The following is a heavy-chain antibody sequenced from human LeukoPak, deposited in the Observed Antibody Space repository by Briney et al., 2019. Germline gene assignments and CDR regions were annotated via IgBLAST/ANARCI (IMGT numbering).Heavy chain of an antibody. CDR1: GFTFSSYA. CDR3: AKYGEFLEWLSHHFDY. CDR2: ISGSGGST. D-gene: IGHD3-3*01. J-gene: IGHJ4*02. V-gene: IGHV3-23*01. Sequence: PGGSLRLSRAASGFTFSSYAMSWVRQAPGKGLEWVSAISGSGGSTYYADSVKGRFTISRDNSKNTLYLQMNSLRAEDTAVYYCAKYGEFLEWLSHHFDYWGQGTLVTVSS.